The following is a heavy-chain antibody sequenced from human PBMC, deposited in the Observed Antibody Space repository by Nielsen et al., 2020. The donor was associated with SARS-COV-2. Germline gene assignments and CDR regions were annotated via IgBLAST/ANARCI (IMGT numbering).Heavy chain of an antibody. V-gene: IGHV3-7*01. J-gene: IGHJ4*02. Sequence: GESLKISCAASGFTFSSYWMSWVRQAPGKGLEWVANIKQDGSEKYYVDSVEGRFTISRDNAKNSLYLQMNSLRAEDTAVYYCARDALGWLRLRPFGFDYWGQGTLVTVSS. CDR1: GFTFSSYW. CDR3: ARDALGWLRLRPFGFDY. CDR2: IKQDGSEK. D-gene: IGHD5-12*01.